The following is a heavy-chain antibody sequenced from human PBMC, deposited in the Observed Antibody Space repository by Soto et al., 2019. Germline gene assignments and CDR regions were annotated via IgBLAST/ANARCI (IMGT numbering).Heavy chain of an antibody. D-gene: IGHD3-22*01. CDR3: TFSSGYYWPFDA. CDR2: VYSGGST. V-gene: IGHV3-66*01. J-gene: IGHJ4*02. Sequence: PGGSLRLSCAASGFTVSSNYMSWVRQAPGKGLEWISVVYSGGSTYYADSVKGRFTISRDNSKNTLYLQMNSLSAEDTAVYYCTFSSGYYWPFDAWGQGTLVTVSS. CDR1: GFTVSSNY.